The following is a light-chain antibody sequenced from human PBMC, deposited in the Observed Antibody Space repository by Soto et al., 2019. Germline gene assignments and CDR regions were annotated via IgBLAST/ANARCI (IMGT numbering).Light chain of an antibody. V-gene: IGKV3-20*01. J-gene: IGKJ2*01. CDR1: QSVSSTY. CDR2: GAS. Sequence: EVVLTQSPGTLSLSPGERATLSCRASQSVSSTYLAWYQQKPGQAPSLLIYGASTWAVGIPDRFSGSGSGTDFTLTISRLEPEDFAVYYCQQYGSSSFTFGQGTKLEIK. CDR3: QQYGSSSFT.